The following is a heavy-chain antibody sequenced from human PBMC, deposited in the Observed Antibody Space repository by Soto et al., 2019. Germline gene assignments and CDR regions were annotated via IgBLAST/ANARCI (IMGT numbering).Heavy chain of an antibody. D-gene: IGHD5-18*01. Sequence: VGSLRLSCAVSGFTFSSYSMKWVRQAPGKGLEWVSSISSSSSYIYYADSVKGRFTISRDNAKNSLYLQMNSLRAEDTAVYYCARKHGDEYTAPDKIDYWGQGTRVTVS. J-gene: IGHJ4*02. CDR1: GFTFSSYS. CDR2: ISSSSSYI. CDR3: ARKHGDEYTAPDKIDY. V-gene: IGHV3-21*01.